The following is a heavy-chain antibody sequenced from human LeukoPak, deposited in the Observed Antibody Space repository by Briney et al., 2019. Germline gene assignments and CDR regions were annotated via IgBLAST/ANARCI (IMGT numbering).Heavy chain of an antibody. CDR3: ARYRDYYDSSGYNWFDP. D-gene: IGHD3-22*01. CDR1: GASVNSGSSY. CDR2: IYYSGST. J-gene: IGHJ5*02. Sequence: SETLSLTCTVYGASVNSGSSYWSWIRQPPGKRLEWIGYIYYSGSTNYNPSLKSRVTISVDTSNNQFSLKLSSVTAADTAVYYCARYRDYYDSSGYNWFDPWGQGTLVTVSS. V-gene: IGHV4-61*01.